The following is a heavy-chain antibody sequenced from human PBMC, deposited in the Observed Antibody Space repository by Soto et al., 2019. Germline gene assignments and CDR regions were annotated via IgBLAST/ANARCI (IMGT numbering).Heavy chain of an antibody. CDR3: AKKATVTIGPHIDY. J-gene: IGHJ4*02. CDR1: GFPFGTYG. CDR2: ISASGGST. D-gene: IGHD4-17*01. V-gene: IGHV3-23*01. Sequence: GGSLRLSCAASGFPFGTYGMSWVRQAPGKGLEWVSAISASGGSTYYADSVKGRFTISRDNSKNTLYVQMNSLRAEDTAVYYCAKKATVTIGPHIDYWGQGSLVTVSS.